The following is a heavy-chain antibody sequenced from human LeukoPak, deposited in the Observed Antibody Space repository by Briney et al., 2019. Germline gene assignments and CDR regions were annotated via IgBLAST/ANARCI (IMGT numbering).Heavy chain of an antibody. J-gene: IGHJ6*02. CDR1: GYTFTSYD. CDR2: MNPNSGNT. D-gene: IGHD5-12*01. Sequence: ASVKVSCKASGYTFTSYDINWVRQATGQGLEWMGWMNPNSGNTGYAQKFQGRVTMTRNTSISTAYMELSSLRSEDTAVYYCARSGYSGYDGDYYYYGMDVWGQGTTVTVSS. CDR3: ARSGYSGYDGDYYYYGMDV. V-gene: IGHV1-8*01.